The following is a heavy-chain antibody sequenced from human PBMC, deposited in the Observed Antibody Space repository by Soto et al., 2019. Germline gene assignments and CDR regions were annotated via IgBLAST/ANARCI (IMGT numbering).Heavy chain of an antibody. V-gene: IGHV1-69*01. Sequence: QVQLVQSGAEVKQPGSSVKVSCKASGGTFSSYAISWVRQAPGKGLEWMGGIIPIPGTANYAQKFQGSVTITADESTSTAYMELISLRSADTSFYYCARSQGSSTSLEIYYYYYYGMDVWGQGTTVTVSS. D-gene: IGHD2-2*01. CDR2: IIPIPGTA. CDR1: GGTFSSYA. CDR3: ARSQGSSTSLEIYYYYYYGMDV. J-gene: IGHJ6*02.